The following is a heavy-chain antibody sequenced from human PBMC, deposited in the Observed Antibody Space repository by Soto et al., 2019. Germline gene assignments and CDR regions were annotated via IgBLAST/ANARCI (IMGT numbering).Heavy chain of an antibody. Sequence: PGGSLRLSCAASGFSFSSYAMNWVRQAPGKGLEWVSTIGASGGYTNYADSVKGRFTISRDNSKNTLYLQINSLRAEDAAVYYCAKGVVTSSGWSKFDSWGQGTLVTVSS. CDR3: AKGVVTSSGWSKFDS. CDR1: GFSFSSYA. V-gene: IGHV3-23*01. J-gene: IGHJ4*02. CDR2: IGASGGYT. D-gene: IGHD6-19*01.